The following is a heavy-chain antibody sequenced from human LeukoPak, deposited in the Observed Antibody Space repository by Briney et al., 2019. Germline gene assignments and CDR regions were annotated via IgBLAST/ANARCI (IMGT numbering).Heavy chain of an antibody. Sequence: PSETLSPTCTVSGASISTYYWSWIRQPPGEGLEWIGYIYYSGSTNYNPSLKGRVTMSVDTSKNQFSLRLTSVTAADTAVYYCARGQRNYFLAVDDWGQGPLVTVSS. CDR1: GASISTYY. D-gene: IGHD1-7*01. CDR2: IYYSGST. V-gene: IGHV4-59*01. J-gene: IGHJ4*02. CDR3: ARGQRNYFLAVDD.